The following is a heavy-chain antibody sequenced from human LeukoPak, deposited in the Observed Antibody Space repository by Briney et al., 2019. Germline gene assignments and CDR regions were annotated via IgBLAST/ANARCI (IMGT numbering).Heavy chain of an antibody. CDR3: ARSTRSLRFLEWLSNNWFDP. CDR1: GGTFSSYA. J-gene: IGHJ5*02. CDR2: MNPNSGNT. D-gene: IGHD3-3*01. V-gene: IGHV1-8*03. Sequence: ASVKVSCKASGGTFSSYAISWVRQATGQALEWMGWMNPNSGNTGYAQKFQGRVTITRNTSISTAYMELSSLRSEDTAVYYCARSTRSLRFLEWLSNNWFDPWGQGTLVTVSS.